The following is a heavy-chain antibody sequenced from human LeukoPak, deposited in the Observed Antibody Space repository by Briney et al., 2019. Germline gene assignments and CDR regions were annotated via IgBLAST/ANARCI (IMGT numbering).Heavy chain of an antibody. Sequence: GGSLRLSCAASGFTFSSYSVNWVRQAPGKGLEWVSYISSSGSTIYYADSVKGRFTISRDNSKNTLYLQMNSLRAEDTAVYYCAKEIIAAATLWYFDYWGQGTLVTVSS. CDR2: ISSSGSTI. J-gene: IGHJ4*02. CDR3: AKEIIAAATLWYFDY. CDR1: GFTFSSYS. D-gene: IGHD6-13*01. V-gene: IGHV3-48*01.